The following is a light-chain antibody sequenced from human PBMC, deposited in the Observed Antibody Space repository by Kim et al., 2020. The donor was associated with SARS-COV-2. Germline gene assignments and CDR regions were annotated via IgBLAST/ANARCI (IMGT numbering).Light chain of an antibody. J-gene: IGLJ3*02. CDR2: GKN. Sequence: ALGQTVRMTCQGDSLRSYYASWYQQKPGQAPVLVIYGKNNRPSGIPDRFSGSNSGNTTSLTITGAQAEDEADYYCNSRDSSGNHLVFGGGTKLTVL. CDR3: NSRDSSGNHLV. CDR1: SLRSYY. V-gene: IGLV3-19*01.